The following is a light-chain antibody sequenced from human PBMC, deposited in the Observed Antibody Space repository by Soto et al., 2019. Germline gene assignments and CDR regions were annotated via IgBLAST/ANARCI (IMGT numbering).Light chain of an antibody. CDR2: DVS. V-gene: IGLV2-8*01. CDR1: SFDVDDYNS. Sequence: QSVLTQPASVSGSPGQSITISCTGTSFDVDDYNSVSWYQQPPGKAPKLLIYDVSKRPSGVPDRFSGSKSGNTASLTVSGLQAEDEGDYYCSSYAGSDYPYVFGTGTKVTVL. J-gene: IGLJ1*01. CDR3: SSYAGSDYPYV.